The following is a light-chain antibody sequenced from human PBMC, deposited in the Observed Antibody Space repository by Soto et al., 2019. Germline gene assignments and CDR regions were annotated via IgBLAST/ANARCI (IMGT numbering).Light chain of an antibody. CDR2: EVS. Sequence: QSALTQPPSASGSPGQSVTISCTGSSSDVGGHNHVSWYQQHPGKAPKLMIYEVSKRPSGVTDRFSGSKSVNTASLTVSWLQAEAEADYYCSSYAGSMNLIFGGGTKLTVL. J-gene: IGLJ2*01. CDR3: SSYAGSMNLI. V-gene: IGLV2-8*01. CDR1: SSDVGGHNH.